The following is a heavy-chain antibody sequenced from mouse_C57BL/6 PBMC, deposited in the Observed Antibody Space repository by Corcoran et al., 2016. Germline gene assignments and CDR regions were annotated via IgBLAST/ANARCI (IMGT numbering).Heavy chain of an antibody. D-gene: IGHD3-2*02. J-gene: IGHJ3*01. CDR3: ASPDSSGPAY. Sequence: QIQLVQSGPELKKPGETVKISCKASGYTFTTYGMSWVKQAPGKGLKWMGWINTYSGVPTYADDFKGRFAFSLETSASTAYLQINNLKNEDTATYFCASPDSSGPAYWGQGTLVTVSA. CDR2: INTYSGVP. V-gene: IGHV9-3*01. CDR1: GYTFTTYG.